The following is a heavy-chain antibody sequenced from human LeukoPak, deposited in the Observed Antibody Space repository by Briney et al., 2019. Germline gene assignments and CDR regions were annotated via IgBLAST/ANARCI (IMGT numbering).Heavy chain of an antibody. D-gene: IGHD1-20*01. V-gene: IGHV1-2*06. CDR3: ARDASNWSAFDS. CDR2: INPNSGVT. Sequence: ASVKVSCKASGYTFSGYSMHWVRQAPGQGLEWMGRINPNSGVTYYAQKFQGRVTMTSDTSITTAYMELSSLTSDDTATYYCARDASNWSAFDSWGQGTLVIVSA. J-gene: IGHJ5*01. CDR1: GYTFSGYS.